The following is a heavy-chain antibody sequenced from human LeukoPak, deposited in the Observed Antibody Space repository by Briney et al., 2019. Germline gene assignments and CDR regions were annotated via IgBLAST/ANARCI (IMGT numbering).Heavy chain of an antibody. Sequence: KPSETLSLTCAVYGGSFSGYYWSWIRQPPGKGLEWIGEINHSGSTNYNPSLKSRGTISVDTSKNQFSLKLSSVTAADTAVYYCARMGGYGRWLRPGAVGYWGQGTLVTVSS. D-gene: IGHD5-12*01. CDR3: ARMGGYGRWLRPGAVGY. CDR2: INHSGST. V-gene: IGHV4-34*01. J-gene: IGHJ4*02. CDR1: GGSFSGYY.